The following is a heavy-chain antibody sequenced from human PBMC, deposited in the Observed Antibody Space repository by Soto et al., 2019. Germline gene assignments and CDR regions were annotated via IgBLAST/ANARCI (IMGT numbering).Heavy chain of an antibody. D-gene: IGHD3-3*01. CDR1: GYSISSGYY. V-gene: IGHV4-38-2*01. J-gene: IGHJ6*02. CDR3: AEDQRFFPYGGV. Sequence: PSETLSLTCAVSGYSISSGYYWGWIRQPPGKGLEWIGSIYHSGSTYYNPSLKSRVTISVDTSKNQFSLKLSSVTAADTAVYYCAEDQRFFPYGGVWGQGTTVTVYS. CDR2: IYHSGST.